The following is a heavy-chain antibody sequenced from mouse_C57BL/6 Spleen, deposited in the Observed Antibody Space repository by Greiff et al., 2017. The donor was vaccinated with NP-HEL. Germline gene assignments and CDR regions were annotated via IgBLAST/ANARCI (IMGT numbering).Heavy chain of an antibody. J-gene: IGHJ1*03. V-gene: IGHV1-26*01. Sequence: EVQLQQSGPELVKPGASVKISCKASGYTFTDYYMNWVKQSHGKSLEWIGDINPNNGGTSYNQKFKGKATLTVDKSSSTAYMELRSLTSEDSAVYYCARFYSNKGYFDVWGTGTTVTVSS. CDR2: INPNNGGT. D-gene: IGHD2-5*01. CDR3: ARFYSNKGYFDV. CDR1: GYTFTDYY.